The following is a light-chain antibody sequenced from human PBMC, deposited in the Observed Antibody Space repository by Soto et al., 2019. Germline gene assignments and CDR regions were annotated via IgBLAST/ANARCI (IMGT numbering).Light chain of an antibody. V-gene: IGKV3-20*01. CDR3: QQHGSSPWT. CDR2: SAS. CDR1: QSVSSSY. Sequence: EIVLRQSPGTLSLSPGERATLSCRASQSVSSSYLAWYQQKPGQAPRLLIYSASSRATGIPDRFSGSGSGTDFTLTISRLEPEDFAVYYCQQHGSSPWTFGQGTKVDI. J-gene: IGKJ1*01.